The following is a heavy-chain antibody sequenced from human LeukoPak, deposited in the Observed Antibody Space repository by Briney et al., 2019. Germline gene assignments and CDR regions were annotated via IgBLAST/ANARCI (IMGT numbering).Heavy chain of an antibody. Sequence: GGSLRLSCEVSGFTFSSYSMNWVRQAPGKGPEWISYISSSSSDIYYADSVRGRFTISRDNSKNSLYLQMNSLRAEDTAVYYCARARRYFDSDHDYWGQGTLVTVSS. V-gene: IGHV3-21*05. J-gene: IGHJ4*02. CDR1: GFTFSSYS. CDR2: ISSSSSDI. D-gene: IGHD3-9*01. CDR3: ARARRYFDSDHDY.